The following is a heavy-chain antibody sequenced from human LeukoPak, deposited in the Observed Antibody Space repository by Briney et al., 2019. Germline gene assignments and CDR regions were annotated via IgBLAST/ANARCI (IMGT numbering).Heavy chain of an antibody. J-gene: IGHJ4*02. CDR1: GFTFNNYA. CDR3: AKDRNSATHYTFWDY. Sequence: PGGSLRLSCAASGFTFNNYAMSWVRQGPGKGLEWVSAISGSGDTTYYADSVKGRFTVSRDNSKNTLYLQMSSLRAEETAVYYCAKDRNSATHYTFWDYWSQGTLVTVSS. D-gene: IGHD3-3*01. CDR2: ISGSGDTT. V-gene: IGHV3-23*01.